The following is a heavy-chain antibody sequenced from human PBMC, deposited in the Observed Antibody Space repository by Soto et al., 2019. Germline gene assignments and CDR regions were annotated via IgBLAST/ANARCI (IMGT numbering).Heavy chain of an antibody. V-gene: IGHV4-34*01. CDR1: GGSFSGYY. CDR3: ARGPKGP. CDR2: INHSGST. Sequence: SETLSLTCAVYGGSFSGYYWSWIRQPPGKGLEWIGEINHSGSTNYNPSLKSRVTISVDTSKNQFSLKLSSVTAADTAVYYCARGPKGPWGQGTLVTSPQ. J-gene: IGHJ5*02.